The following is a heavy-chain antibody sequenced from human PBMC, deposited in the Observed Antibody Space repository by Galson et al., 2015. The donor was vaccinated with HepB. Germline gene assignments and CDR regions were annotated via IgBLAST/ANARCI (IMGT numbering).Heavy chain of an antibody. CDR1: GFTFSWYW. Sequence: SLRLSCAASGFTFSWYWMHWVCQVPGKGLVWVARINSDGSYTTYADSVKGRFTISRDNAKNTLYLQMNSPRAEDTALYYCARTRGAAAGIFDYWGQGTLVTVSS. J-gene: IGHJ4*02. CDR2: INSDGSYT. D-gene: IGHD6-13*01. V-gene: IGHV3-74*01. CDR3: ARTRGAAAGIFDY.